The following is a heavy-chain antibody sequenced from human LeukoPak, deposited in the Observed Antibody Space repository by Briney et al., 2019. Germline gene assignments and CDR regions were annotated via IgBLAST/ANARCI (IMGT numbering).Heavy chain of an antibody. CDR2: IYYSGST. CDR3: ARVGPGYSGYYYYYMDV. J-gene: IGHJ6*03. CDR1: GGSISSSSYY. Sequence: SETLSLTCTVSGGSISSSSYYWGWIRQPPGKGPEWIGSIYYSGSTYYNPSLKSRVTISVDTSKNQFSLKLSSVTAADTAVYYCARVGPGYSGYYYYYMDVWGKGTTVTVSS. D-gene: IGHD6-13*01. V-gene: IGHV4-39*07.